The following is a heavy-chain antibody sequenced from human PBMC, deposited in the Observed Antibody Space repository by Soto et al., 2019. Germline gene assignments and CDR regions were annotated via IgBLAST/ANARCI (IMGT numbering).Heavy chain of an antibody. V-gene: IGHV3-74*01. CDR1: GFTFSSYW. Sequence: EVQLVECGGGLVQPGGSLRLSCAASGFTFSSYWMHWVRQAPGEGLVWVSRIKNDGTRTNYADSVKGRFTASRDNAKNTLYLQMNSLRAEDTAVYYCARDVEMTTSGDAFDIWGQGTMVTVSS. D-gene: IGHD2-21*02. CDR2: IKNDGTRT. J-gene: IGHJ3*02. CDR3: ARDVEMTTSGDAFDI.